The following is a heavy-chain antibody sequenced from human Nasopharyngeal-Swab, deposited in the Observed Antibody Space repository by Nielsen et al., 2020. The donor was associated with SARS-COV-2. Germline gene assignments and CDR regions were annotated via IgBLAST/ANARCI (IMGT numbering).Heavy chain of an antibody. Sequence: ASVKVSCKASGYTFTSYGISWVRQAPGQGLEWMGWISAYNGNTNYAQKLQGRVTMTTDTSTSTAYMELRSLGSDDTAVYYCARAKGRGYSYSWDYYYYMDVWGKGTTVTVSS. CDR2: ISAYNGNT. J-gene: IGHJ6*03. V-gene: IGHV1-18*01. CDR1: GYTFTSYG. D-gene: IGHD5-18*01. CDR3: ARAKGRGYSYSWDYYYYMDV.